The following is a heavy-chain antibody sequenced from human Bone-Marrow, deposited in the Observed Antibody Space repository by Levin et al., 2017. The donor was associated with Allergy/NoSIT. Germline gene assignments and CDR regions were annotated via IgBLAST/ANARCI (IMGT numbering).Heavy chain of an antibody. D-gene: IGHD3-16*01. CDR2: ISYDGSFD. V-gene: IGHV3-30*18. J-gene: IGHJ4*02. Sequence: GGSLRLSCVASKFTFSNYGMHWVRQAPGKGLEWVASISYDGSFDYYADSVKGRFTISRDNAKNTLYLQLNTVRSEDTAVFYCAKDTGNYYDTTGHIDYWGQGTPVIVSS. CDR1: KFTFSNYG. CDR3: AKDTGNYYDTTGHIDY.